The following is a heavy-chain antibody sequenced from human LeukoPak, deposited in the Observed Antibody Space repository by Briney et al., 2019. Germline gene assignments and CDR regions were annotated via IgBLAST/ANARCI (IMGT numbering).Heavy chain of an antibody. J-gene: IGHJ3*02. CDR3: AMSVVGYSSAASAFDI. Sequence: ASVKVSCKASGYTFTSYGISWVRQAPGQGLERMGWISAYNGNTNYAQKLQGRVTMTTDTSTSTAYMELRSLRSDDTAVYYCAMSVVGYSSAASAFDIWGQGTMVTVSS. D-gene: IGHD6-25*01. CDR2: ISAYNGNT. V-gene: IGHV1-18*01. CDR1: GYTFTSYG.